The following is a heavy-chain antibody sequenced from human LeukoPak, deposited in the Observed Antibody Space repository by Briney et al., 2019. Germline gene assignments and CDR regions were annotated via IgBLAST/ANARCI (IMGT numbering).Heavy chain of an antibody. J-gene: IGHJ4*02. CDR2: ISGSGGST. CDR3: AKDFSVDAAGFDY. CDR1: GLTFSSIA. D-gene: IGHD6-19*01. Sequence: PGASLKLPCPAPGLTFSSIALHQDCQATGKGLNWVSAISGSGGSTYYADSVKGRFTISRDNSKNTLYLQMNSLRAEDTAVYYCAKDFSVDAAGFDYWGQGTLVTVSS. V-gene: IGHV3-23*01.